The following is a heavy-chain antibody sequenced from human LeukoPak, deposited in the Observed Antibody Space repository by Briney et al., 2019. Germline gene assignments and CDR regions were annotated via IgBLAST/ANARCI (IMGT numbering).Heavy chain of an antibody. D-gene: IGHD6-13*01. J-gene: IGHJ4*02. CDR1: GFTFSTYN. CDR3: ARVSQQHNYFDY. CDR2: ISSSSTYI. V-gene: IGHV3-21*01. Sequence: GGSLRLSCAASGFTFSTYNMIWVRQAPGKGLEWVSSISSSSTYIYYAGSVKGRFTISRDNAKNSLYLQMNSLRAEDTAVYYCARVSQQHNYFDYWAREPWSPSPQ.